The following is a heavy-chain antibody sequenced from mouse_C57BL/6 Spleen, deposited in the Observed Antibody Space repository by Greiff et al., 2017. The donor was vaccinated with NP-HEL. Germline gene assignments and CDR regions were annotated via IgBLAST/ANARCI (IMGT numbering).Heavy chain of an antibody. D-gene: IGHD1-1*01. V-gene: IGHV2-5*01. J-gene: IGHJ4*01. CDR2: IWRGGST. CDR1: GFSLTSYG. CDR3: AKNRDYGRDYAMDY. Sequence: VKLMESGPGLVQPSQSLSITRTVSGFSLTSYGVHWVRQSPGKGLEWLGVIWRGGSTDYNAAFMSRLSITKDNSKSQVFFKMNSLQADDTAIYYCAKNRDYGRDYAMDYWGQGTSVTVSS.